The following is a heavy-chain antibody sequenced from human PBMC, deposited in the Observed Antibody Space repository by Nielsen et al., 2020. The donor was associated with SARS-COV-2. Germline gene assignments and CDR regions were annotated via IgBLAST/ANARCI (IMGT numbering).Heavy chain of an antibody. V-gene: IGHV3-53*01. J-gene: IGHJ6*03. CDR2: IYSGGST. CDR3: ATQTHDYSNYYYYYMDV. Sequence: GESLKISCAASGFTFSSYSMNWVRQAPGKGLEWVSVIYSGGSTYYADSVKGRFTISRDNSKNTLYLQMNSLRAEDTAVYYCATQTHDYSNYYYYYMDVWGKGTTVTVSS. CDR1: GFTFSSYS. D-gene: IGHD4-11*01.